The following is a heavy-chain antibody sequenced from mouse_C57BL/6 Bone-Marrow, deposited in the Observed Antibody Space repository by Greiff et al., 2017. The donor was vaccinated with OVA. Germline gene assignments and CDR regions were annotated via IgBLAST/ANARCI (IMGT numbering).Heavy chain of an antibody. CDR2: IDPENGDT. J-gene: IGHJ2*01. V-gene: IGHV14-4*01. D-gene: IGHD1-1*01. CDR3: TTLVTTVVDY. Sequence: VQLKESGAELVRPGASVKLSCTASGFNIKDDYMHWVKQRPEQGLEWIGWIDPENGDTEYASKFQGKATITADTSSNTAYLRLSSLTSEDTAVYYCTTLVTTVVDYWGQGTTLTVSS. CDR1: GFNIKDDY.